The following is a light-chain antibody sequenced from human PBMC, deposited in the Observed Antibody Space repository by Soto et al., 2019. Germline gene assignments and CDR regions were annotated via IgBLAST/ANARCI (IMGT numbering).Light chain of an antibody. CDR1: QDISSN. CDR3: QQYDNWPRT. CDR2: GAS. J-gene: IGKJ1*01. V-gene: IGKV3-15*01. Sequence: EIVMTQSPTTLSVSPGERGTFSCRASQDISSNLAWYQQKPGQTPRLLIHGASTRATGIPARFSGSGSGTRFTLTIASLQSEDFAVYYCQQYDNWPRTFGQGTKVDIK.